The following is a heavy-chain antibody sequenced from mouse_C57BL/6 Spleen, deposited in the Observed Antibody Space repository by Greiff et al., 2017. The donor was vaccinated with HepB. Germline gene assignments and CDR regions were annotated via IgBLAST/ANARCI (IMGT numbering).Heavy chain of an antibody. J-gene: IGHJ3*01. CDR1: GFNIKDYY. CDR2: IDPEDGDT. D-gene: IGHD3-2*02. Sequence: VHVKQSGAELVRPGASVKLSCTASGFNIKDYYMHWVKQRPEQGLEWIGRIDPEDGDTEYAPKFQGKATMTADTYSNTAYLQLSSLTSEDTAVYYCTTGAAQAGFAYWGQGTLVTVSA. V-gene: IGHV14-1*01. CDR3: TTGAAQAGFAY.